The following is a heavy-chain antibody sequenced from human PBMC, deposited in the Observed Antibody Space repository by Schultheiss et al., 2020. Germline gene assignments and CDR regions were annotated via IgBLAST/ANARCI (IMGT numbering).Heavy chain of an antibody. Sequence: GGSLRLSCAASGFTFSNAWMNWVRQAPGKGLEWVGRIKSKTDGGTTDYAAPVKGRFTISRDDSKNTLYLQMNSLRAEDTAVYYCAKDVMEWPLYWGQGTLVTVSS. CDR1: GFTFSNAW. CDR2: IKSKTDGGTT. J-gene: IGHJ4*02. CDR3: AKDVMEWPLY. V-gene: IGHV3-15*07. D-gene: IGHD3-3*01.